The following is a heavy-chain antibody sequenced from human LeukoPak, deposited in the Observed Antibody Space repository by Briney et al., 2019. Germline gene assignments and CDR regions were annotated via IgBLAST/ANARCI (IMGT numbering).Heavy chain of an antibody. Sequence: PGGSLRLSCAASGFTFDDYTMHWVRQAPGKGLEWVSLISWDGGSTYYADSVKGRFTISRDNSKNSLYLQMNSLRTEDTALYYCAKDISRGRYCSGTSCYTGGFDFDYWGQGTLVTVSS. D-gene: IGHD2-2*02. CDR3: AKDISRGRYCSGTSCYTGGFDFDY. CDR1: GFTFDDYT. V-gene: IGHV3-43*01. CDR2: ISWDGGST. J-gene: IGHJ4*02.